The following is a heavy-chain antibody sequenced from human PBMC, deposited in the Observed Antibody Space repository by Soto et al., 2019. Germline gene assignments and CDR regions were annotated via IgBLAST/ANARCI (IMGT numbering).Heavy chain of an antibody. V-gene: IGHV3-30*18. CDR2: ISYDGSRT. Sequence: QVQLVESGGGVVQPGRSLRISCAASGFTFSIFGMHWVRQAPGKGLEWVAVISYDGSRTYYRDSVKGRFTISRDSSKNTLYLQMNSLRAEDTAVYYCAKSMAVAFPGFYGLDVWGQGTTVTVSS. J-gene: IGHJ6*02. CDR3: AKSMAVAFPGFYGLDV. D-gene: IGHD6-19*01. CDR1: GFTFSIFG.